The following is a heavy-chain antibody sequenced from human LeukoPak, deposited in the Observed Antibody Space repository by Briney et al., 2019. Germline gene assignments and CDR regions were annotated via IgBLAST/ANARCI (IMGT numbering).Heavy chain of an antibody. CDR1: GDSISGNY. CDR3: ARLGDGDNLRYFDY. V-gene: IGHV4-59*08. CDR2: IYYSGST. Sequence: PSETLSLTCTVSGDSISGNYWTWIRQPPGKGLEWIRYIYYSGSTNYNASLKSRFTISVDTSKNQFSLRLSSVTAADTAVYYCARLGDGDNLRYFDYWGQGTLVTVSS. J-gene: IGHJ4*02. D-gene: IGHD5-24*01.